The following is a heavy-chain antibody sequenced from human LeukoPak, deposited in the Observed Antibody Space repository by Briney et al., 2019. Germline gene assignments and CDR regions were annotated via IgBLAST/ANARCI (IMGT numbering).Heavy chain of an antibody. V-gene: IGHV1-69*05. Sequence: ASVKVSCKASGGTFSSYAISWVRQAPGQGLEWVGRIITIFGTANYAQKFQGRVTITTDESTSTAYMELSSLRSEDTAVYYCAISSITIFGVVIQGTDWYFDLWGRGTLVTVSS. CDR1: GGTFSSYA. D-gene: IGHD3-3*01. CDR2: IITIFGTA. J-gene: IGHJ2*01. CDR3: AISSITIFGVVIQGTDWYFDL.